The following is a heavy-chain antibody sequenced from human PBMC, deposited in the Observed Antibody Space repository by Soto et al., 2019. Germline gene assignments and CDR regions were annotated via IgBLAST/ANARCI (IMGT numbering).Heavy chain of an antibody. V-gene: IGHV3-30-3*01. CDR2: ISYDGSNK. Sequence: QVQVVESGGGVVQPGRSLRLSCAASGFTFSSYAMHWVRQAPGKGLEWVAVISYDGSNKYYADSVKGRFTISRDNSKNTLYLQMNSLRAEDTAVYYCARDDDYWYFDLWGRGTLVTVSS. D-gene: IGHD3-16*01. CDR3: ARDDDYWYFDL. CDR1: GFTFSSYA. J-gene: IGHJ2*01.